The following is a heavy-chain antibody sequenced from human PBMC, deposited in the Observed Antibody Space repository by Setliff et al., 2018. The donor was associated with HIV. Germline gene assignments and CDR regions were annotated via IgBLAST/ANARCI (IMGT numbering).Heavy chain of an antibody. V-gene: IGHV1-69*13. CDR2: IIPIFGPT. D-gene: IGHD4-17*01. CDR3: ARERNYGVNRPFDY. J-gene: IGHJ4*02. Sequence: SVKVSCKASGGTFSSYAISWVRQAPGQGLEWMGGIIPIFGPTNYAQKFQGRVTITADESTTTAYMELSSLRSEDTAVYYCARERNYGVNRPFDYWGQGTLVTSPQ. CDR1: GGTFSSYA.